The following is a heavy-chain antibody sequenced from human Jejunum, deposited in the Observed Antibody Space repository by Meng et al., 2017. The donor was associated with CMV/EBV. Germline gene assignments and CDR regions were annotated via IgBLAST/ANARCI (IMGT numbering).Heavy chain of an antibody. Sequence: FNRYGMHWVRQAPGKGLEWVAFIRYDGSNAYYADSVKGRFTVSRDNSKKTLILRMNNVRAEDTALYYCAKRIDGWPDHYYFGMDAWGRGTPVTVSS. CDR2: IRYDGSNA. CDR3: AKRIDGWPDHYYFGMDA. J-gene: IGHJ6*02. V-gene: IGHV3-30*02. D-gene: IGHD3-10*01. CDR1: FNRYG.